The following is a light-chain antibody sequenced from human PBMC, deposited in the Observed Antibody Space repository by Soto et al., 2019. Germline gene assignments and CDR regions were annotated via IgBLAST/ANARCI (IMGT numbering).Light chain of an antibody. J-gene: IGLJ1*01. Sequence: QSALTQPASVSGSPGQSITISCTGTSSDVGGYNYVSWYQQHPGKAPKLMIYEVSNRPSGVSNRFSGSKSGNTASLTISGLHPEDDDDYYCSSSTSSSTPVFGTGTQLTVL. V-gene: IGLV2-14*01. CDR1: SSDVGGYNY. CDR3: SSSTSSSTPV. CDR2: EVS.